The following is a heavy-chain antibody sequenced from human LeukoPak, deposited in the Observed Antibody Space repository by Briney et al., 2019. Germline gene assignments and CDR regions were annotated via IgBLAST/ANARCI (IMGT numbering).Heavy chain of an antibody. CDR3: ARDSHRGWANWFDP. V-gene: IGHV3-21*04. CDR2: ISSSSSYI. J-gene: IGHJ5*02. CDR1: GFTFSSYS. Sequence: GGSLRFSGAASGFTFSSYSMNWFRQAPGKGLEWVSSISSSSSYIYYADSVKGRFTISRDNSKNTLYLQMNSLRAEDTAVYYCARDSHRGWANWFDPWAREPWSPSPQ. D-gene: IGHD6-19*01.